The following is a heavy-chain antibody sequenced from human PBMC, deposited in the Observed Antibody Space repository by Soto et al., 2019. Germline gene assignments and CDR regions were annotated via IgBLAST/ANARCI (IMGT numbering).Heavy chain of an antibody. V-gene: IGHV3-66*01. CDR2: IQSGGPT. CDR3: ARDDVLWDGGRCYGVPLDV. D-gene: IGHD2-15*01. J-gene: IGHJ6*04. Sequence: EVHLVESGGGLVQPGGSLRLSCAASGFTVSSKYMSWVRQAPGQGLEWVSLIQSGGPTYYADSVKGRFTISRDTSENTLHLQMDSLRAEDTAVYYCARDDVLWDGGRCYGVPLDVGGKGTTVTVSS. CDR1: GFTVSSKY.